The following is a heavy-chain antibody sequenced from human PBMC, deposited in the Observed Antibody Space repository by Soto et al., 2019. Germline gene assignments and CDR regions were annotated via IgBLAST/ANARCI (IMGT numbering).Heavy chain of an antibody. CDR1: GITFTRYS. CDR2: ISSTTNYI. V-gene: IGHV3-21*01. Sequence: SLRLSCAASGITFTRYSMNWVRQAPGKGLEWVSSISSTTNYIYYADSMKGRFTVSRDNAKNSVYLDMNSLSAEDTAVYYCARESEDLTSNFDYWGQGTLGTVSS. CDR3: ARESEDLTSNFDY. J-gene: IGHJ4*02.